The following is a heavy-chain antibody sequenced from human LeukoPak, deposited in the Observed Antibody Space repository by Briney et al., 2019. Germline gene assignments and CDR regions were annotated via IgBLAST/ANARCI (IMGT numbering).Heavy chain of an antibody. CDR1: VYTFTSYG. Sequence: ASVTVSCKSSVYTFTSYGISGVRQAPAQGIEWMGWINAYYGNTNYEQKPQGRVTITTDTSTSTAYMELRSLRSDDAAVYYCARDSVLWVQWFGELFGNWFDPWGQATLVTVSS. CDR2: INAYYGNT. J-gene: IGHJ5*02. CDR3: ARDSVLWVQWFGELFGNWFDP. V-gene: IGHV1-18*01. D-gene: IGHD3-10*01.